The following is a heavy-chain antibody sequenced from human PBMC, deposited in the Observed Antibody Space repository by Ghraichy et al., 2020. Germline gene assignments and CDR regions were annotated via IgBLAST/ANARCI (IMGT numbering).Heavy chain of an antibody. CDR1: GFTVSSNY. J-gene: IGHJ4*02. D-gene: IGHD2-15*01. V-gene: IGHV3-53*05. CDR3: ARVWGGGTGLYYFDY. Sequence: GESLNISCGASGFTVSSNYMSWVRQAPGKGLEWVSVIYTGGTTYYADSVKGRFTISRDNSKNTLYLQMNSLRAEDTAMYYCARVWGGGTGLYYFDYWGQGTLVTVSS. CDR2: IYTGGTT.